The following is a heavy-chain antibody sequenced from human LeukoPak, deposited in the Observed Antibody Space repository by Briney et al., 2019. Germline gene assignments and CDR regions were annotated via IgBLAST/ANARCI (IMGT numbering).Heavy chain of an antibody. D-gene: IGHD5-18*01. Sequence: SETLSLTCTVSGGSISSYYWSWIRQPPGKGLEWIGYIYYSGSTNYNPSLKSRVTTSVDTSKNQFSLKLSSVTAADTAVYYCAREEYSYGRFFDYWGQGTLVTVSS. CDR2: IYYSGST. J-gene: IGHJ4*02. V-gene: IGHV4-59*01. CDR3: AREEYSYGRFFDY. CDR1: GGSISSYY.